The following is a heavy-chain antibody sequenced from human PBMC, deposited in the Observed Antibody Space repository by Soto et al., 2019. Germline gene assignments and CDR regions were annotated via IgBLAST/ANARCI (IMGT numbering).Heavy chain of an antibody. CDR2: ISGSGGST. J-gene: IGHJ4*02. CDR3: AKDRDIVVVPAAIDY. V-gene: IGHV3-23*01. CDR1: GFTFSSYA. Sequence: GGSLRLSCAASGFTFSSYAMSWVRQAPGKGLEWVSAISGSGGSTYYADSVKGRFTISRDNSKNTLYLQMNSLRAEDTAVYYCAKDRDIVVVPAAIDYWGQGTLVTVSS. D-gene: IGHD2-2*01.